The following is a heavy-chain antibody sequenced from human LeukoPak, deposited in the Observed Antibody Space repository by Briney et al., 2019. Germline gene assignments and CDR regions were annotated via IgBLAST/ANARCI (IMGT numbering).Heavy chain of an antibody. J-gene: IGHJ4*02. CDR2: INHSGST. CDR1: GGSFSGYY. D-gene: IGHD2-15*01. V-gene: IGHV4-34*01. Sequence: SETLSLTCAVYGGSFSGYYWSWIRQPPGKGLEWIGEINHSGSTNYNPSLKSRVTIPVDTSKNQISLKLSSVTAADTAVYYCASEPDYACSGGSCFVDYWGQGTLVTVSS. CDR3: ASEPDYACSGGSCFVDY.